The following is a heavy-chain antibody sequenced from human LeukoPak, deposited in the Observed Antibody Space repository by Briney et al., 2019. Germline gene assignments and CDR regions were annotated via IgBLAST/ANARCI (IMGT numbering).Heavy chain of an antibody. J-gene: IGHJ6*02. CDR3: ARSSPWDFWSGYSVPYYYYYGMDV. Sequence: PSETLSLTCTVSGGSISSYYWSWIRQPPGKGLEWIGYIYYSGSTNYNPSLKSRVTISVDTSKNQFSLKLSSVTAADTAVYYCARSSPWDFWSGYSVPYYYYYGMDVWGQGTTVTVSS. CDR2: IYYSGST. CDR1: GGSISSYY. V-gene: IGHV4-59*01. D-gene: IGHD3-3*01.